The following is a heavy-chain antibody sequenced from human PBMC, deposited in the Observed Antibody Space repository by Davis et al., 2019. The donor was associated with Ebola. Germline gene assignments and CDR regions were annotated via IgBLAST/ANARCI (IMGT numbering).Heavy chain of an antibody. CDR2: INPNSGDI. J-gene: IGHJ5*02. V-gene: IGHV1-2*02. CDR1: GYTFTGYY. D-gene: IGHD2-2*01. CDR3: ARDTRGYCSSVSCPPEFDP. Sequence: ASVTVSCKASGYTFTGYYMHWVRQAPGQGLEWMGWINPNSGDINYAQKFQGRVTMTRDTSISTAYMELSRLRSDDTAIYYCARDTRGYCSSVSCPPEFDPWGQGTLVTVSS.